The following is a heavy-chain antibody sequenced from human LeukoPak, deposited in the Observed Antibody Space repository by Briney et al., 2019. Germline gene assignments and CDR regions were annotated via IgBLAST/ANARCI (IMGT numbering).Heavy chain of an antibody. V-gene: IGHV5-51*01. J-gene: IGHJ4*02. CDR3: ARGGGEIIKYYDILTGYYSVDY. CDR1: GYSFTSYW. D-gene: IGHD3-9*01. CDR2: IYPGDSDT. Sequence: GASLKISCKGSGYSFTSYWIGWVRQMPGKGLEWMGVIYPGDSDTRYSPSFQGQVTISADKSISTAYLQWSSLKASDTAMYYCARGGGEIIKYYDILTGYYSVDYWGQGTLVTVSS.